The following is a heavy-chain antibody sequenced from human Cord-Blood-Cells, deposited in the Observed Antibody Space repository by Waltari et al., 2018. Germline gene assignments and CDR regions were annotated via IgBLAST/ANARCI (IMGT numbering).Heavy chain of an antibody. J-gene: IGHJ5*02. Sequence: QLQLQESGAGLVKPSETLSLTCTVSGGSISGSSSYWGWIRQPPGTGQEWFGSIYYSGSTYYNPSLKSRVTISVDTSKNQFSLKLSSVTAADTAVYYWASPGVASSTWGQGTLVTVSS. CDR3: ASPGVASST. CDR1: GGSISGSSSY. V-gene: IGHV4-39*01. CDR2: IYYSGST. D-gene: IGHD2-2*01.